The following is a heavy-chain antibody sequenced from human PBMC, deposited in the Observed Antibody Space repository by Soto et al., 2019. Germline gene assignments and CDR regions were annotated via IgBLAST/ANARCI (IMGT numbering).Heavy chain of an antibody. J-gene: IGHJ6*02. CDR1: GFTFSSYS. CDR2: ISSSSSYI. D-gene: IGHD6-19*01. CDR3: ARVKGIIAEAGTAPGWYYGMDV. Sequence: KSGGSLRLSCAASGFTFSSYSMNWVRQAPGKGLEWVSSISSSSSYIYYADSVKGRFTISRDNAKNSLYLQMNSLRAEDTAVYYCARVKGIIAEAGTAPGWYYGMDVWGQGTTVTVSS. V-gene: IGHV3-21*01.